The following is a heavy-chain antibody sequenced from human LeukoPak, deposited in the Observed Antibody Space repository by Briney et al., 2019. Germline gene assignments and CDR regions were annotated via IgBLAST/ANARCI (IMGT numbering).Heavy chain of an antibody. CDR1: GGTFSSYA. CDR2: MNPNSGNT. Sequence: GASVKVSCKASGGTFSSYAISWVRQATGQGLEWMGWMNPNSGNTGYAQKFQGRVTMTRNTSISTAYMELSSLRSEDTAVYYCARGLGCSSTSCYYYYYMDVWGKGTTVTISS. CDR3: ARGLGCSSTSCYYYYYMDV. D-gene: IGHD2-2*01. J-gene: IGHJ6*03. V-gene: IGHV1-8*02.